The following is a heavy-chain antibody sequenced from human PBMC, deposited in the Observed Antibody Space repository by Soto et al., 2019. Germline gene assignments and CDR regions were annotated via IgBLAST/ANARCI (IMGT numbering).Heavy chain of an antibody. D-gene: IGHD5-12*01. CDR2: VSTSGGST. J-gene: IGHJ4*02. CDR3: AKKAGYSGYDTFDY. V-gene: IGHV3-23*01. CDR1: GFTFSSYV. Sequence: GGSLRLSCAASGFTFSSYVMSWVRQAPGKGLQWVSAVSTSGGSTFNADSVKGRFAISRDNSKNTLYLQMNSLRAEGTAIYYCAKKAGYSGYDTFDYWGQGTLVTVCS.